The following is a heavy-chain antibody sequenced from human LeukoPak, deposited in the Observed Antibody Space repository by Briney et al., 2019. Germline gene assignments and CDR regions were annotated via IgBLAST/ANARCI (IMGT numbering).Heavy chain of an antibody. CDR2: IYYSGST. CDR3: ARSGGWYGYFQH. D-gene: IGHD6-19*01. J-gene: IGHJ1*01. V-gene: IGHV4-39*07. CDR1: SSYY. Sequence: SSYYWGXXRQPPGKGLEWIGSIYYSGSTYYNPSLKSRVTISVDMSKNQFSLKLSSVTAADTAVYYCARSGGWYGYFQHWGQGTLVTVSS.